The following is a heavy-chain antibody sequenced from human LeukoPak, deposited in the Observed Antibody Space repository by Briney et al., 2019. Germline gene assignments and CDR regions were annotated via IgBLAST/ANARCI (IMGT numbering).Heavy chain of an antibody. V-gene: IGHV4-34*01. CDR2: INHSGST. Sequence: PSETLSLTCAVYGGSFSGYYWSWIRQPPGKGLEWIGEINHSGSTNYNPSLKSRVTMSVDTSKNQFSLKLSSVTAADTAVYYCARDEAFLWFGELFPEYFQHWGQGTLVTVSS. D-gene: IGHD3-10*01. CDR3: ARDEAFLWFGELFPEYFQH. CDR1: GGSFSGYY. J-gene: IGHJ1*01.